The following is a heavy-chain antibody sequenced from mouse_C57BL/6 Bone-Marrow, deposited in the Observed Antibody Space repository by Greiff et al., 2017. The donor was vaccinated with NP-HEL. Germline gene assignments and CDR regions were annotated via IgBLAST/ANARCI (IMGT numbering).Heavy chain of an antibody. CDR2: IHPNSGST. V-gene: IGHV1-64*01. CDR3: ARSGRGYYYGSSPWFAY. Sequence: VQLQQSGAELVKPGASVKLSCKASGYTFTSYWMHWVKQRPGQGLEWIGMIHPNSGSTNYNEKFKSKATLTVDKSSSTAYMQLSSLTSEDSAVYYCARSGRGYYYGSSPWFAYWGQGTLVTVSA. J-gene: IGHJ3*01. CDR1: GYTFTSYW. D-gene: IGHD1-1*01.